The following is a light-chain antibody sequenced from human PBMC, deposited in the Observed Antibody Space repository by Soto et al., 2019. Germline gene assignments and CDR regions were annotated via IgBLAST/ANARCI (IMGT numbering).Light chain of an antibody. V-gene: IGLV2-14*01. J-gene: IGLJ1*01. CDR1: SSDVGGYNY. Sequence: QAVLAQPSSVSRSPVQSITISCTGTSSDVGGYNYVSWYQQHPGKAPKLMIYDVSNRPSGVSNRFSGSKSGNTASLTISGLQAEDEADYYCSSYTSSSTYVFGTGTKVTVL. CDR3: SSYTSSSTYV. CDR2: DVS.